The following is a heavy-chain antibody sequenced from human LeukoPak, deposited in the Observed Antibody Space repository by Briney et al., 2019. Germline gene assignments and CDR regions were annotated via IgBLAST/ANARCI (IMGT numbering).Heavy chain of an antibody. Sequence: SGGSLRLSCAASGFTFSSYGMHWVRQAPGKGLEWVAFIRYDGSNKYYADSVKGRFTISRDNSKNTLYLQMNSLRAEDTAVYYCARDRLGDSSGYYGAFDIWGQGTMVTVSS. D-gene: IGHD3-22*01. CDR3: ARDRLGDSSGYYGAFDI. CDR2: IRYDGSNK. J-gene: IGHJ3*02. V-gene: IGHV3-30*02. CDR1: GFTFSSYG.